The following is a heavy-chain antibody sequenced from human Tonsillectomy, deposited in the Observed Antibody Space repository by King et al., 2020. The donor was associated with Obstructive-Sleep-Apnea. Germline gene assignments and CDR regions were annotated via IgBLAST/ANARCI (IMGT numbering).Heavy chain of an antibody. J-gene: IGHJ5*02. V-gene: IGHV4-34*01. Sequence: VQLQQWGAGLLKPSETLSLTCAVYGGSFSGYYWSWIRQPPGKGLEWIGEINHSGSTNYNPSLKSRVTISVNTSKNQFSLKLSSVTAADTAVYYCASSYDVAGNRFDPWGQGTPVTVSS. CDR3: ASSYDVAGNRFDP. CDR1: GGSFSGYY. CDR2: INHSGST. D-gene: IGHD3-10*02.